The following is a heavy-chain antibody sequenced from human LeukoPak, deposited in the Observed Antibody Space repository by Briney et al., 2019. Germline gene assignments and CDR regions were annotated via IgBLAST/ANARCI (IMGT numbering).Heavy chain of an antibody. J-gene: IGHJ6*03. D-gene: IGHD1-26*01. CDR2: IRSKANSYAT. V-gene: IGHV3-73*01. CDR3: TVIVGATTVPYYYYYMDV. Sequence: VGSLRLSCAASGFTFSGSAMHWVRQASGKGLEWVGRIRSKANSYATAYAASVKGRFTISRDDSKNTAYLQMNSLKTEDTAVYYCTVIVGATTVPYYYYYMDVWGKGTTVTVSS. CDR1: GFTFSGSA.